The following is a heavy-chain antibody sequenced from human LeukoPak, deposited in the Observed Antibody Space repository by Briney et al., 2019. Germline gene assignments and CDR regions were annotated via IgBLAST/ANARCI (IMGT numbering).Heavy chain of an antibody. CDR2: ICYSGST. Sequence: SETLSLTCTVSGGSISSHCWSWIRQPPGKGLEWIGCICYSGSTNYNPSLKSRVTVSVDTSKNQFSLKLSSVTAADTAVYYCARARGDTSFGVARNYFDYWGQGTLVTVSS. V-gene: IGHV4-59*11. CDR1: GGSISSHC. D-gene: IGHD3-3*01. J-gene: IGHJ4*02. CDR3: ARARGDTSFGVARNYFDY.